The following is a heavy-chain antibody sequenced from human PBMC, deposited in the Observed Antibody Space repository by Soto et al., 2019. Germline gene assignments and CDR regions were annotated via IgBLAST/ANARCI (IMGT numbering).Heavy chain of an antibody. J-gene: IGHJ5*02. Sequence: PGGSLRLSCAASGYIFNNYAMSWVRQTPGKGLEWVSGVGTTGDTTYYADSVKGRFAISRDSSKNTLYLQMNSLRADDTAVYYCARVLDTGAWYLGPWGQGTLVTVSS. CDR2: VGTTGDTT. D-gene: IGHD6-19*01. CDR1: GYIFNNYA. CDR3: ARVLDTGAWYLGP. V-gene: IGHV3-23*01.